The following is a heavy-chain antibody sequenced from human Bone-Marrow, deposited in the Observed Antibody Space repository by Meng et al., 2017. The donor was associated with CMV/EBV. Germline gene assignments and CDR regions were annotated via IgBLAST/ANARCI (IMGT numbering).Heavy chain of an antibody. CDR2: IYSGGST. D-gene: IGHD3-3*01. CDR1: GFTVSSNY. CDR3: ASIPYYDFWSGYGNYYYGMDV. J-gene: IGHJ6*02. V-gene: IGHV3-53*01. Sequence: GESLKISCAASGFTVSSNYMSWVRQAPGKGLEWVSVIYSGGSTYYADSVKGRFTISRDNSKNTLYLQMNSLRAEDTAAYYCASIPYYDFWSGYGNYYYGMDVWGQGPTVT.